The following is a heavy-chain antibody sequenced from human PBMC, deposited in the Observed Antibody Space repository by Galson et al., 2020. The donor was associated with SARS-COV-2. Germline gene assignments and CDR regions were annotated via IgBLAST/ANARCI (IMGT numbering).Heavy chain of an antibody. CDR1: GFTFSSYA. V-gene: IGHV3-30*04. Sequence: GGSLRLSCAASGFTFSSYATHWVRQAPGKGLEWVAVISYDGSNKYYADSVKGRFTISRDNSKNTLYLQMNSLRAEDTAVYYCAKDVDSSGYYPDAFDIWGQGTMVTVSS. CDR3: AKDVDSSGYYPDAFDI. J-gene: IGHJ3*02. CDR2: ISYDGSNK. D-gene: IGHD3-22*01.